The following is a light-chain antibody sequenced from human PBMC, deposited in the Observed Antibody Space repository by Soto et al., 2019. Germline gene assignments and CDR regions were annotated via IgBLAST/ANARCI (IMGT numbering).Light chain of an antibody. CDR1: QSVVSDY. CDR3: QQYGGAPYT. V-gene: IGKV3-20*01. CDR2: GAS. J-gene: IGKJ2*01. Sequence: EIVLTQSPDTLSLSPGEGVTLSCRASQSVVSDYVAWYQQKPGQAPRLLIYGASIGDTGLPARLSGSGSGTDFTLTISRLEPEDFAVYYCQQYGGAPYTFGPGT.